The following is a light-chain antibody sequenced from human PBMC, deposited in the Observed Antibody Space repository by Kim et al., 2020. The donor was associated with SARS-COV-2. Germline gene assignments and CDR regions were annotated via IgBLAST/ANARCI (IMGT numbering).Light chain of an antibody. CDR3: QQYNNWPYT. V-gene: IGKV3-15*01. J-gene: IGKJ2*01. CDR1: PRVSNN. CDR2: GAS. Sequence: FVSPGERATLSSSASPRVSNNLACYQQKLGRAPRLLLYGASSGAAGIPARFSGSGSGTEYTLTISSLLSEDFAVSYCQQYNNWPYTFGQGTKLEIK.